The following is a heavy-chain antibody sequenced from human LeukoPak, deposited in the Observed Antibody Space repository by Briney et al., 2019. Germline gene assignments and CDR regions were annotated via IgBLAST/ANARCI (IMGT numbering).Heavy chain of an antibody. V-gene: IGHV4-34*01. J-gene: IGHJ5*02. CDR1: GGSFSAYY. Sequence: SETLSLTCAVYGGSFSAYYWSWIRQPPGKGLEWIGEINHSGSTNYNPSLKSRVTISVDTSKNQFSLKLSSVTAADTAVYYCASTYTSGLDPSTYNWFDPWGQGTLVTVSS. CDR2: INHSGST. D-gene: IGHD6-19*01. CDR3: ASTYTSGLDPSTYNWFDP.